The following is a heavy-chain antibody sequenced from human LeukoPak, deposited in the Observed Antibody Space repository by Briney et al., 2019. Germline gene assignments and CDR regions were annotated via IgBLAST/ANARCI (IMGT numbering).Heavy chain of an antibody. CDR3: AKALSGYDRDYFDY. D-gene: IGHD5-12*01. CDR2: ISGSGGSA. V-gene: IGHV3-23*01. Sequence: GGSLRLSCVASGFIFNDYAIHWVRQAPGKGLEWVSAISGSGGSAYYADSVKGRFTISRDNSKNTLYLQMNSLRAEDTAVYYCAKALSGYDRDYFDYWGQGTLVTVSS. CDR1: GFIFNDYA. J-gene: IGHJ4*02.